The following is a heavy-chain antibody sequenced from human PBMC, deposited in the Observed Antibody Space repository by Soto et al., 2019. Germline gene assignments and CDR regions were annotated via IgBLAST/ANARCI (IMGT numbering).Heavy chain of an antibody. CDR1: GYSFTRYW. CDR2: IFPGDSDT. Sequence: VESLKISGKGPGYSFTRYWIGWVHQIPGKGREWTGIIFPGDSDTRYSPSFQGQVTISADKSISTAYLQWSSLTAGDTAMYDCARHVDYCSGGSCDPEDFDIGGQGTMVTVSS. CDR3: ARHVDYCSGGSCDPEDFDI. V-gene: IGHV5-51*07. J-gene: IGHJ3*02. D-gene: IGHD2-15*01.